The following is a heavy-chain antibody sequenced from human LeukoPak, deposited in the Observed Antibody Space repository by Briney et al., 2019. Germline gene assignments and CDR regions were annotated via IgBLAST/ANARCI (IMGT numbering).Heavy chain of an antibody. CDR2: VYSSGST. CDR1: DGSISGSY. D-gene: IGHD3-10*02. V-gene: IGHV4-4*07. Sequence: SETLSLTCAVSDGSISGSYWSWIRQPAGKGLEWIGRVYSSGSTSYNPSLKSRVTMSLDTSKMQFFLKMSSVTAADTAVYYCARVSGGPYDYWGQGTLVTVSS. J-gene: IGHJ4*02. CDR3: ARVSGGPYDY.